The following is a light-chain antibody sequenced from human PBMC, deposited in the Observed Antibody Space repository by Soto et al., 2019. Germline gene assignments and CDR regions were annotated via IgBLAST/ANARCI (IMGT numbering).Light chain of an antibody. J-gene: IGKJ2*01. CDR2: AAS. V-gene: IGKV1-39*01. Sequence: DIQMTQSPSSLGASVGDRVTITCRASQSISSYLNWYQQKPGKAPKLLIYAASSLQSGVPSRFSGSGSGTDFTLTISSLQPEDFATYYCQQSYSTLRYTFGQGTKV. CDR1: QSISSY. CDR3: QQSYSTLRYT.